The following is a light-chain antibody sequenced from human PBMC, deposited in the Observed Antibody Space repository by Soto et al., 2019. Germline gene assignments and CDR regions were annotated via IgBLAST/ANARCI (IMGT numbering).Light chain of an antibody. Sequence: DIQMTQSPSSLSASVGDRVTITCQARQDIKNSLNWYQQKSGKAPKLLIYDASDLEIGVPTMFSGSGSVTDFTFTINSLQPEDIATYYCQLYDNLPLTFGVGTKVDIK. CDR3: QLYDNLPLT. V-gene: IGKV1-33*01. J-gene: IGKJ4*01. CDR1: QDIKNS. CDR2: DAS.